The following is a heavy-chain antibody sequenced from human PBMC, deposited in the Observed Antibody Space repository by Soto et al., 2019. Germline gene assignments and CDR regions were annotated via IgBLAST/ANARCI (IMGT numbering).Heavy chain of an antibody. D-gene: IGHD6-19*01. CDR2: IIPILGIA. Sequence: GASVKVSCKASGGTFSSYTISWGRQAPGQGLEWMGRIIPILGIANYAQKFQGRVTITADKSTSTAYMELSSLRSEDTAVYYCAWQWLAEFDAFDIWGQGTMGTVSS. V-gene: IGHV1-69*02. CDR3: AWQWLAEFDAFDI. CDR1: GGTFSSYT. J-gene: IGHJ3*02.